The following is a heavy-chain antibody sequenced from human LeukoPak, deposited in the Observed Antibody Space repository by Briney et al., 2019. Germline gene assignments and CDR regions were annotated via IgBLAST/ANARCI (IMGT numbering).Heavy chain of an antibody. CDR3: ARRTMVRGKMAYYYYYMDV. CDR2: ISHSGST. Sequence: SETLSLTCAVYGGSFSGYYWSWIRQPPGKGLEWIGEISHSGSTNYNPSLKSRVTISVDTSKNQFSLKLSSVTAADTAVYYCARRTMVRGKMAYYYYYMDVWGKGTTVTVSS. CDR1: GGSFSGYY. V-gene: IGHV4-34*01. D-gene: IGHD3-10*01. J-gene: IGHJ6*03.